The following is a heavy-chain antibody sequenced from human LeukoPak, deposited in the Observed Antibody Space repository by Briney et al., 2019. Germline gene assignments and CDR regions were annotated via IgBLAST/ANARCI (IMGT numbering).Heavy chain of an antibody. D-gene: IGHD1-26*01. Sequence: GGSLRLSCAASGFTFSSYGMHWVRQAPGKGLEWVAVIWYDGSNEYYADSVKGRFTISRDNSKNTLYLQMNSLRAEDTAVYYCARDSGSPWNYYYMDVWGKGTTVTVSS. CDR2: IWYDGSNE. CDR3: ARDSGSPWNYYYMDV. V-gene: IGHV3-33*01. J-gene: IGHJ6*03. CDR1: GFTFSSYG.